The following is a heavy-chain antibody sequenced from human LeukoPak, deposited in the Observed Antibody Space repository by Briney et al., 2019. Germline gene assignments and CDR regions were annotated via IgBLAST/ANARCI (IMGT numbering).Heavy chain of an antibody. Sequence: ASVKVSCKASGYTLTGYYMHWVRQAPGQGLEWMGWINPNSGGTNYAQKFQGRVTMTRDTSISTAYMELSRLRSDDTAVYYCAILGYCSSTSCLQFDPWGQGALVTVSS. CDR3: AILGYCSSTSCLQFDP. V-gene: IGHV1-2*02. J-gene: IGHJ5*02. CDR2: INPNSGGT. D-gene: IGHD2-2*01. CDR1: GYTLTGYY.